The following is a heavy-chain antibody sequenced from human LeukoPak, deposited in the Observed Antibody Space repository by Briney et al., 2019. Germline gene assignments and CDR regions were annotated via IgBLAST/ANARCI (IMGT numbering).Heavy chain of an antibody. Sequence: QTGGSLRLSCAASGITFSISCVRWVRQARGGGLEWVSIISSTGGTTYYAASVTGPFTISRDNSKNTLYLQMNSLRPENTAVYYCAKKWSGDYDRIGVNDAFDIWGQGKMVTVSS. V-gene: IGHV3-23*01. CDR3: AKKWSGDYDRIGVNDAFDI. CDR2: ISSTGGTT. CDR1: GITFSISC. D-gene: IGHD3-22*01. J-gene: IGHJ3*02.